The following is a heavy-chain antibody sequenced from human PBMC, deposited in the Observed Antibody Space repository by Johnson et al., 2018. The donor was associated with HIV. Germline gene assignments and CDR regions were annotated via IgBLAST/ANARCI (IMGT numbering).Heavy chain of an antibody. D-gene: IGHD4-23*01. CDR2: INNSGGST. J-gene: IGHJ3*02. CDR3: ARASLARGGKIRAFDI. CDR1: GFTFSSYA. Sequence: VQLVESGGGVVRPGGSLRLSCAASGFTFSSYAMSWVRQAPGKGLEWVSVINNSGGSTYYADSVKGRFTISRDNSKNTLYLQMNSLRAEDTAVFYCARASLARGGKIRAFDIWGQGTMVTVSS. V-gene: IGHV3-23*04.